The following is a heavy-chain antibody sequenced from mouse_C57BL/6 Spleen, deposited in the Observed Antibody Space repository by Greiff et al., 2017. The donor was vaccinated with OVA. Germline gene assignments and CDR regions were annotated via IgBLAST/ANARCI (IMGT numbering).Heavy chain of an antibody. Sequence: QVQLQQPGAELVRPGSSVKLSCKASGYTFTSYWMHWVKQRPIQGLEWIGNIDPSDSETHYNQKFKDKATLTVDKSSSTAYMQLSSLPSEDSAGYYSAKEEYDGVFDTWGQDTTLTLSS. J-gene: IGHJ2*01. CDR1: GYTFTSYW. D-gene: IGHD2-14*01. V-gene: IGHV1-52*01. CDR3: AKEEYDGVFDT. CDR2: IDPSDSET.